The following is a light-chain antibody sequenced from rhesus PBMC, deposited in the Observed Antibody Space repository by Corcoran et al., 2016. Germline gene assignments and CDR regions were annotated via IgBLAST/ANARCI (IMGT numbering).Light chain of an antibody. CDR3: LQYDSGPWT. Sequence: DIQMTQSPSSLSASVGDTVTITCRASQGIASWLAWYQHKPGKAPKLLISRASTLQTGVPSRFSGSRSGSDCTLTISSLQSEEFATYYCLQYDSGPWTFGQGTKVEIK. V-gene: IGKV1-22*01. CDR2: RAS. CDR1: QGIASW. J-gene: IGKJ1*01.